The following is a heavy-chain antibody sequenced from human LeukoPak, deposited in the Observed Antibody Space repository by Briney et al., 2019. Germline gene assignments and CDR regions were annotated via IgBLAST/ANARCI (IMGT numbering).Heavy chain of an antibody. Sequence: PGGSLRLSCAASGFTFSSYGMHWVRQAPGKGLEWVAFIRYHGSNKYYADSVKGRFTISRDNSKNTLYLQMNSLRAEDTAVYYCAKSDSSGWYYDAFDIWGQGTMVTVSS. CDR1: GFTFSSYG. D-gene: IGHD6-19*01. CDR2: IRYHGSNK. V-gene: IGHV3-30*02. CDR3: AKSDSSGWYYDAFDI. J-gene: IGHJ3*02.